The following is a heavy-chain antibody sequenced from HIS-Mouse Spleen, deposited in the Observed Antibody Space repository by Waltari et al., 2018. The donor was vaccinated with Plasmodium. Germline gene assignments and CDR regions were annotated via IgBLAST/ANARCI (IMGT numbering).Heavy chain of an antibody. D-gene: IGHD1-7*01. V-gene: IGHV4-39*07. CDR1: GGSISSSHSY. CDR3: ARDRITGTSYFDY. Sequence: QLQLQASGPGLVKPSETLSLTCPVSGGSISSSHSYWGWLRQPPGKGLEWIGSIYYSGSTYYNPSLKSRVTISVDTSKNQFSLKLSSVTAADTAVYYCARDRITGTSYFDYWGQGTLVTVSS. J-gene: IGHJ4*02. CDR2: IYYSGST.